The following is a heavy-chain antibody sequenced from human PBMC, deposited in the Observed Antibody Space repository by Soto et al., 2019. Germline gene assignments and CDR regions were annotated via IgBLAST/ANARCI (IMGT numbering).Heavy chain of an antibody. CDR1: GFTFSSYA. CDR3: ARTGRRWLQLAVDYYYYGMDV. D-gene: IGHD5-12*01. J-gene: IGHJ6*02. CDR2: ISSNGGST. V-gene: IGHV3-64*01. Sequence: GGSLILSCAASGFTFSSYAMHWVRQAPGKGLEYVSAISSNGGSTYYANSVKGRFTISRDNSKNTLYLQMGSLRAEDMAVYYCARTGRRWLQLAVDYYYYGMDVWGQGTTVTVSS.